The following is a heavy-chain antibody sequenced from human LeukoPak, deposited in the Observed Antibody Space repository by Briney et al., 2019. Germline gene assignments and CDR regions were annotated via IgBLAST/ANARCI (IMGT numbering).Heavy chain of an antibody. J-gene: IGHJ3*02. CDR1: GFTFSSYA. CDR2: ISGSGGST. D-gene: IGHD6-13*01. V-gene: IGHV3-23*01. Sequence: GGSLRLSCAASGFTFSSYAMSWVRQAPGKGLEWVSAISGSGGSTYYADSVKGRFTISRDNSKNTPYLQMNSLRAEDTAVYYCAKGYSSSWYEGDAFDIWGQGTMVTVSS. CDR3: AKGYSSSWYEGDAFDI.